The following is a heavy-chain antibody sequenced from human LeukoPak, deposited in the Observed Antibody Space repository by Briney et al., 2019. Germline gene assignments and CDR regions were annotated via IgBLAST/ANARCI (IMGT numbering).Heavy chain of an antibody. Sequence: SETLSLTCTVSGGSISSYYWSWIRQPPGKGLEWIGYIYYSGSTNYNPSLKNRVTISVDTSKNQFSLKLSSVTAADTAVYYCARVKDLWEPRPYYFDYWGQGTLVTVSS. D-gene: IGHD1-14*01. J-gene: IGHJ4*02. CDR3: ARVKDLWEPRPYYFDY. CDR1: GGSISSYY. CDR2: IYYSGST. V-gene: IGHV4-59*01.